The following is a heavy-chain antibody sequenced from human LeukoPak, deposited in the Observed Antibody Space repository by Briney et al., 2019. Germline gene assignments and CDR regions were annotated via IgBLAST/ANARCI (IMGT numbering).Heavy chain of an antibody. CDR1: GGSMSTYY. CDR2: IYYGVTT. J-gene: IGHJ4*02. D-gene: IGHD3-10*01. CDR3: ARSLNLDTYGSGSYYSN. Sequence: SETLSLTCTVSGGSMSTYYWAWIRQPPGKGLEWIGSIYYGVTTYYNPSLKSRVTISVDTSKNHFSLKLSSVTAADTAVYYCARSLNLDTYGSGSYYSNWGQGTLVTVSS. V-gene: IGHV4-39*02.